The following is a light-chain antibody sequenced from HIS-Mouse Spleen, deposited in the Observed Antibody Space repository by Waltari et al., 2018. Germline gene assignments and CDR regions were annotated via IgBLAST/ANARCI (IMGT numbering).Light chain of an antibody. V-gene: IGKV3-20*01. Sequence: QSPGTLSLSPGERATLSCRASQSVSSSYLAWYQQKPGQAPRLLIYGASSRATGIPDRFSGSGSGTDFTLTISRLGPEDFAVYYCQQYGSSPRTFGQGTKLEIK. CDR3: QQYGSSPRT. CDR2: GAS. J-gene: IGKJ2*01. CDR1: QSVSSSY.